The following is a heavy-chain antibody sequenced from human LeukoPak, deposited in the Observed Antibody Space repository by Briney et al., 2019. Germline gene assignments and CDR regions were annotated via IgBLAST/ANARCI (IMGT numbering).Heavy chain of an antibody. CDR2: IYTSGST. J-gene: IGHJ4*02. D-gene: IGHD4-17*01. V-gene: IGHV4-61*02. CDR3: ARAPYGDYVFY. CDR1: GGSISSGSYY. Sequence: SETLSLTCTVSGGSISSGSYYCSWIRQPAGKGLEWIGRIYTSGSTNYNPSLKSRVTISVDTSKNQFSLKLSSVTAADTAVYYCARAPYGDYVFYWGQGTLVTVSS.